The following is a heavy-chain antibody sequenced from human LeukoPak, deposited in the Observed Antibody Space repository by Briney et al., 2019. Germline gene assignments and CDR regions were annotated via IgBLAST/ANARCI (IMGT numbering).Heavy chain of an antibody. Sequence: GGSLRLSCAASGFTFSSYAMSWVRQAPGKGLEWVSAISGSGGSTYYADSVKGRFTISRDNSKNTLYLQMNSLRAEDTAVYYCANPPGWYSSSRHDYWGQGTLVTVSS. CDR3: ANPPGWYSSSRHDY. J-gene: IGHJ4*02. V-gene: IGHV3-23*01. D-gene: IGHD6-13*01. CDR2: ISGSGGST. CDR1: GFTFSSYA.